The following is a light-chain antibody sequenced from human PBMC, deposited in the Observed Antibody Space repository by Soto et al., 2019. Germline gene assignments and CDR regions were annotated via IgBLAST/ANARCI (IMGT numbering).Light chain of an antibody. Sequence: QSVLTQPASVSGSPGQSITVSCTGTSSDIGAYDYVSWYQQHPGKAPKVIISEVSKRPSGVSHRFSGSKSGNTASLTISGLQAEDEADYYCSSYTSSSTVCLFGTGTKVTVL. V-gene: IGLV2-14*01. CDR1: SSDIGAYDY. J-gene: IGLJ1*01. CDR3: SSYTSSSTVCL. CDR2: EVS.